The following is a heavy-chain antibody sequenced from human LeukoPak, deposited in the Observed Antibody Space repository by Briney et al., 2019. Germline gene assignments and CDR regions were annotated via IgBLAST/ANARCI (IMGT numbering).Heavy chain of an antibody. CDR2: IYYSGST. CDR3: AREVGRSSPYYYYYMDV. D-gene: IGHD6-6*01. V-gene: IGHV4-39*07. Sequence: SETLSLTCSVSAGSTSTSTYYWGWIRQPPGKGLEWIGSIYYSGSTYYNPSLKSRVTISVDTSKNQFSLKLSSVTAADTAVYYCAREVGRSSPYYYYYMDVWGKGTTVTVSS. CDR1: AGSTSTSTYY. J-gene: IGHJ6*03.